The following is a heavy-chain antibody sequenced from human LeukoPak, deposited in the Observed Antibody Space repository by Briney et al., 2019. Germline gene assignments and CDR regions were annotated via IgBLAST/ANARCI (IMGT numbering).Heavy chain of an antibody. CDR3: AKDPYYYDSMTYWYFDL. V-gene: IGHV3-30*02. J-gene: IGHJ2*01. D-gene: IGHD3-22*01. CDR1: GFTFSSYG. CDR2: IRYDGSNK. Sequence: PGGSLRLSCAASGFTFSSYGMHWVRQAPGKGLEWVAFIRYDGSNKYYADSVKGRFTISRDNSKNTLYLQMNSLRAEDTAVYYCAKDPYYYDSMTYWYFDLWGRGTLVTVSS.